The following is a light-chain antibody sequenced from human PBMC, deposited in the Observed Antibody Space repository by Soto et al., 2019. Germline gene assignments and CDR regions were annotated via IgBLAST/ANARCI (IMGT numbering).Light chain of an antibody. Sequence: DIQMTQSPSSVSASVGDRVTITCRASQDISKWIAWYQQKPGQPPRLLIFWASTRASGVPDRFSGSGSGTDFTLTISSLQAEDVAVYFCQQYNRWPRTFGQGTKVDIK. J-gene: IGKJ1*01. CDR2: WAS. CDR3: QQYNRWPRT. CDR1: QDISKW. V-gene: IGKV4-1*01.